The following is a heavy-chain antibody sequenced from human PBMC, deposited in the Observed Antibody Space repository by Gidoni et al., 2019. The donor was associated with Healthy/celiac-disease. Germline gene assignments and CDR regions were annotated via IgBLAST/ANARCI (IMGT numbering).Heavy chain of an antibody. V-gene: IGHV1-46*01. Sequence: QVQLVQSGAEVKKPGASVKVSCKASGYTFTSYYMHWVRQAPGQGLEWMGIINPSGGRTSYAQKFQGRVTMTRDTSTSTVYMELSSLRSEDTAVYYCARDNWVVVAATRLRDHGMDVWGQGTTVTVSS. J-gene: IGHJ6*02. CDR1: GYTFTSYY. D-gene: IGHD2-15*01. CDR2: INPSGGRT. CDR3: ARDNWVVVAATRLRDHGMDV.